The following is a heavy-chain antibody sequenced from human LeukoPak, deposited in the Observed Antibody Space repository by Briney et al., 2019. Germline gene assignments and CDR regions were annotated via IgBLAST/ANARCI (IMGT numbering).Heavy chain of an antibody. D-gene: IGHD3-16*01. Sequence: PGGSLRLSCAASGLTFSMPAMDWVRQAPGKGLEWVAFIQNDGNSKNYADSVKGRFTISRDTSKNTLYLQMNSLRAEDTAVYYCAKFPVWGSSVQIENWGQGTLVTVSS. CDR1: GLTFSMPA. V-gene: IGHV3-30*02. J-gene: IGHJ4*02. CDR2: IQNDGNSK. CDR3: AKFPVWGSSVQIEN.